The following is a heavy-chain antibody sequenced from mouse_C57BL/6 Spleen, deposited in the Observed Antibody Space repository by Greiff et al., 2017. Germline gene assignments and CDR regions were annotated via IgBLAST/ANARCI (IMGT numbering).Heavy chain of an antibody. CDR3: TRPFSTVGAMDY. CDR2: IRNKANNHAT. V-gene: IGHV6-6*01. D-gene: IGHD1-1*01. CDR1: GFTFSDAW. Sequence: EVKLMESGGGLVQPGGSMKLSCAASGFTFSDAWMDWVRQSPEKGLEWVAEIRNKANNHATYYAESVKGRFTISRDDSKSSVYLQMNSLRAEDTGIYYCTRPFSTVGAMDYWGQGTSVTVSS. J-gene: IGHJ4*01.